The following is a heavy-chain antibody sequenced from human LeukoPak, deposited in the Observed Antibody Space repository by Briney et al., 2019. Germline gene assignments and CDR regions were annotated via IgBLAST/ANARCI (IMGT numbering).Heavy chain of an antibody. J-gene: IGHJ4*02. Sequence: GGSLRLSCAASGFTFSSYAMHWVRQAPGKGLEWVAVISYDGSNKYYADSVKGRFTISRDNSKNTLYLQMNSLRAEDTAVYYCARGRYSYGYYFDYWGQGTLVTVSS. CDR2: ISYDGSNK. CDR3: ARGRYSYGYYFDY. V-gene: IGHV3-30*04. CDR1: GFTFSSYA. D-gene: IGHD5-18*01.